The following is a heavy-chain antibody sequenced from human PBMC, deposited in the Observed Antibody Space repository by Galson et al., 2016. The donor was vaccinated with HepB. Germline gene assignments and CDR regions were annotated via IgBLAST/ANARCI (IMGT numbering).Heavy chain of an antibody. D-gene: IGHD3-22*01. CDR3: AGEGRSGYFGQYSYYGMDV. Sequence: SETLSLTCTVSGVSIYSGSYYWSWIRQPPGKGPEWIGYIFYSDSTNYNPSLESRVTISVDASKNQFSLKLTSVTAADTALYYCAGEGRSGYFGQYSYYGMDVWGQGTTVTVSS. CDR1: GVSIYSGSYY. CDR2: IFYSDST. J-gene: IGHJ6*02. V-gene: IGHV4-61*01.